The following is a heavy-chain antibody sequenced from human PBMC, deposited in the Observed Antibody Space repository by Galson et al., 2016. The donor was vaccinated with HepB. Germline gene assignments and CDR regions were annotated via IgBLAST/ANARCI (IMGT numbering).Heavy chain of an antibody. V-gene: IGHV2-5*02. Sequence: PALVTPTQTLTLTCTFSGFSLTTGGVGVGWIRQPPGKALEWLALIYWDDDTRYSPSLKSRLSLTKDTSKNEVVLTMANMDPVDTATYYCGHTSGQWVLGSMGNWGQGILVTVSS. J-gene: IGHJ4*02. CDR2: IYWDDDT. CDR3: GHTSGQWVLGSMGN. CDR1: GFSLTTGGVG. D-gene: IGHD1-26*01.